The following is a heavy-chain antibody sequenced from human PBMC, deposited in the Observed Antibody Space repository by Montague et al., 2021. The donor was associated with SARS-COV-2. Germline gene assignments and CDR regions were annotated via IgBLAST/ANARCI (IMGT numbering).Heavy chain of an antibody. CDR3: ARDAYSNYGEGNYFDY. CDR1: GFTFSSYF. D-gene: IGHD4-11*01. Sequence: SLRLSCAAFGFTFSSYFMNWVRQAPGKGLEWVSSISTSSSYIYYADSVKGRFTISRDNAKNSLYLQMNSLRAEDTAVYYCARDAYSNYGEGNYFDYWGQGTLVTVSP. V-gene: IGHV3-21*01. CDR2: ISTSSSYI. J-gene: IGHJ4*02.